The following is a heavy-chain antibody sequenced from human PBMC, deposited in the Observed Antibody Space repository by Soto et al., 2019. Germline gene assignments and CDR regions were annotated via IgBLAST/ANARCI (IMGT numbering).Heavy chain of an antibody. CDR2: ISGYNGNT. D-gene: IGHD2-2*01. Sequence: ASVKVSCKASGYTFPSYGISWVRQAPGQGLEWMGWISGYNGNTKYAQKLQGRVTMTTDTSTSTAYMELRSLRSEDTAVYYCARGGLGFCISTSCYGKVREIHTTMYCFDYWGQGALVTVSS. CDR1: GYTFPSYG. V-gene: IGHV1-18*01. CDR3: ARGGLGFCISTSCYGKVREIHTTMYCFDY. J-gene: IGHJ4*02.